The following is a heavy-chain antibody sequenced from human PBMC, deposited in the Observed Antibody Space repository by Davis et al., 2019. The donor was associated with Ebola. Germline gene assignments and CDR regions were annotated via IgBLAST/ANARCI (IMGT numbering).Heavy chain of an antibody. CDR1: GGSISSSSYY. D-gene: IGHD6-13*01. J-gene: IGHJ6*02. CDR3: ASLLGSWGYYGMDV. CDR2: IYYSGST. Sequence: MPSETLSLTCTVSGGSISSSSYYWSWIRQPPGKGLEWIGYIYYSGSTNYNPSLKSRVTISVDTSKNQFSLKLSSVTAADTAVYYCASLLGSWGYYGMDVWGQGTTVTVSS. V-gene: IGHV4-61*01.